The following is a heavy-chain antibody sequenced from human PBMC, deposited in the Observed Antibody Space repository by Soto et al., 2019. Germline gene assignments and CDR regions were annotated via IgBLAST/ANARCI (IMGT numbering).Heavy chain of an antibody. Sequence: PSETLSLTCTVSGGSVSSGSYYWSWIRQPPGKGLEWIGYIYYSGSTNYNPSLKSRVTISVDTSKNQFSLKLSSVTAADTAVYYCARGEPFGVVISWGQGTLVTVSS. V-gene: IGHV4-61*01. CDR3: ARGEPFGVVIS. CDR1: GGSVSSGSYY. D-gene: IGHD3-3*01. CDR2: IYYSGST. J-gene: IGHJ4*02.